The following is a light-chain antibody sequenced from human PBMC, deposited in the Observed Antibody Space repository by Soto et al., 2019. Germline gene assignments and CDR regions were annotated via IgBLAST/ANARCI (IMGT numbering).Light chain of an antibody. V-gene: IGKV3-20*01. CDR3: EQYGGSPTT. CDR2: GAS. CDR1: QSVSSSY. J-gene: IGKJ1*01. Sequence: EIVLTQSPGTLSLSPGERATLSCRASQSVSSSYLAWYQQKPGQAPRLLIYGASSRSTGIPDRLSGSGSGTDFTLTISRLERGDFAVYYCEQYGGSPTTFGQGTKVEIK.